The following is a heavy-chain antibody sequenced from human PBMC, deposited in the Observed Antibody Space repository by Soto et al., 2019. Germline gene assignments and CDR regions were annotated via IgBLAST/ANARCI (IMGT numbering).Heavy chain of an antibody. D-gene: IGHD3-16*02. CDR1: GFTFSSYA. Sequence: GSLRLSCAASGFTFSSYAMSWVRQAPGKGLEWIGEINHSGSTNYNPSFKSRVTISVDTSKNQFSLKLSSVTAADTAVYYCAREAKTYDYIWGSYRRDPFDYWGQGTLVTVSS. CDR3: AREAKTYDYIWGSYRRDPFDY. J-gene: IGHJ4*02. V-gene: IGHV4-34*01. CDR2: INHSGST.